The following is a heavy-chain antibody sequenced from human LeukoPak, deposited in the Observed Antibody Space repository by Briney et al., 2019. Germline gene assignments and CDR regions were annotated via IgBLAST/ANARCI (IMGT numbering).Heavy chain of an antibody. CDR3: ARGDGYNDAEYLQH. V-gene: IGHV3-33*01. D-gene: IGHD5-24*01. CDR2: NK. Sequence: GGSLRLSCAASGFTFSSYGMHWVRQAPGKGLEWVAVNKYYGDSVKGRFTISRDNSKKTLYLQMSSLRVEDTAVYYCARGDGYNDAEYLQHWGQGTLVTVS. J-gene: IGHJ1*01. CDR1: GFTFSSYG.